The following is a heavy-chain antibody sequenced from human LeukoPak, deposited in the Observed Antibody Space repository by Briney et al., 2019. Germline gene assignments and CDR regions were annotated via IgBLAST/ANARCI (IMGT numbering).Heavy chain of an antibody. D-gene: IGHD2-15*01. V-gene: IGHV1-69*06. CDR3: ARDHCSPGTCLGGH. J-gene: IGHJ4*02. CDR2: IIPIFGTA. Sequence: SVKVSCKASGGTFSSYAISWVRQAPGQGLEWMGGIIPIFGTANYAQKFQGRVTLSADKATTTTYMELTSLRSEDTAIYYCARDHCSPGTCLGGHWGQGTLVTVSS. CDR1: GGTFSSYA.